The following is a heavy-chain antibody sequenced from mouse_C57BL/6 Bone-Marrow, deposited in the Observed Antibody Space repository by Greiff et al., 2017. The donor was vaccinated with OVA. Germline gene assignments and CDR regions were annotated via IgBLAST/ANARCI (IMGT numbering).Heavy chain of an antibody. J-gene: IGHJ4*01. CDR3: ARLGSSPYYYAMDY. Sequence: QVQLQQPGAELVKPGASVKLSCKASGYTFTSYWMHWVKQRPGRGLEWIGRIDPNSGGTKYNEKFKSKATLTVDKPSSTAYMQLSSLTSEDSAVYDCARLGSSPYYYAMDYWGQGTSVTVSS. CDR2: IDPNSGGT. CDR1: GYTFTSYW. D-gene: IGHD1-1*01. V-gene: IGHV1-72*01.